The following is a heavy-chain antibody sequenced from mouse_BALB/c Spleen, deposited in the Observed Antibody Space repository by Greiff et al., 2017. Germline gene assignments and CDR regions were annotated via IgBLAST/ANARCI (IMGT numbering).Heavy chain of an antibody. CDR2: ISDGGSYT. Sequence: EVHLVESGGGLVKPGGSLKLSCAASGFTFSDYYMYWVRQTPEKRLEWVATISDGGSYTYYPDSVKGRFTISRDNAKNNLYLQMSSLKSEDTAMYYCARAYYGNYVDYWGQGTTLTVSS. CDR1: GFTFSDYY. CDR3: ARAYYGNYVDY. J-gene: IGHJ2*01. D-gene: IGHD2-10*01. V-gene: IGHV5-4*02.